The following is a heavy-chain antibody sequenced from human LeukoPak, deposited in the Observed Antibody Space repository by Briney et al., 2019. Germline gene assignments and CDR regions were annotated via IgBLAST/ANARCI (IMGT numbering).Heavy chain of an antibody. CDR3: ARDFIRTRAFNWFDP. Sequence: GASVKVSCKASGYTFTSYGISWVRQAPGQGLEWMGWISAYNGNTNYAQKLQGRVTMTTDTSTSTAYMELRSLRSDDTAVYYCARDFIRTRAFNWFDPWGQGTLVTVSS. CDR2: ISAYNGNT. J-gene: IGHJ5*02. CDR1: GYTFTSYG. D-gene: IGHD1/OR15-1a*01. V-gene: IGHV1-18*01.